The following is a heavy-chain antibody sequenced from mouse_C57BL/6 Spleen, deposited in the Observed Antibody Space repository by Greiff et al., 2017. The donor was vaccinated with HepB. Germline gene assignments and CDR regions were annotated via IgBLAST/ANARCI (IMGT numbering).Heavy chain of an antibody. Sequence: VKLQESGAELVRPGTSVKMSCKASGYTFTNYWIGWAKQRPGHGLEWIGDIYPGGGYTNYNEKFKGKATLTADKSSSTAYMQFSSLTSEDSAIYYCARGDYLDYWGQGTTLTVSS. CDR2: IYPGGGYT. CDR1: GYTFTNYW. V-gene: IGHV1-63*01. J-gene: IGHJ2*01. CDR3: ARGDYLDY.